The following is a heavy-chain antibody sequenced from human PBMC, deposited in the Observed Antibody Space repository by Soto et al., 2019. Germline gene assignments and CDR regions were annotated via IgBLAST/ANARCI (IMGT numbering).Heavy chain of an antibody. CDR1: GGTFTSYI. V-gene: IGHV1-69*02. J-gene: IGHJ6*03. CDR2: SIPIEGRA. Sequence: QVQLVQSGAEVKRPGSSVKVSCEASGGTFTSYIFTWVRQAPGQGREWMGRSIPIEGRADYALKFQGRGTMTADKSTNTVYMELRSLRPDDTAIYYCAKSLVFVDHAYMDVWGKGTTVTVSS. D-gene: IGHD2-21*01. CDR3: AKSLVFVDHAYMDV.